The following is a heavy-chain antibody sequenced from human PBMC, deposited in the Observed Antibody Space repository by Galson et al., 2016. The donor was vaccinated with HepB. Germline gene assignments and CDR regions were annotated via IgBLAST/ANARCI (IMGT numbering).Heavy chain of an antibody. CDR2: IRRDESAR. V-gene: IGHV3-7*01. J-gene: IGHJ3*01. Sequence: SLRLSCAASGFTFSSYAMNWVRQAPWKGLEWVANIRRDESARYYVDSVKGRFTISRDNAKNSLYLQMDSLRAEDTAVYYCAGDVSPGYSGTYYDAFDVWGQGTMVTVSS. D-gene: IGHD1-26*01. CDR1: GFTFSSYA. CDR3: AGDVSPGYSGTYYDAFDV.